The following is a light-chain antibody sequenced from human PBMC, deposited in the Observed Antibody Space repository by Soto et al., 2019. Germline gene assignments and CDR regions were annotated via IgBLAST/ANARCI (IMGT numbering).Light chain of an antibody. V-gene: IGKV3-15*01. Sequence: EVVMAQSPATLSVSPGELATVSCRASENVDTNLAWYQHKPGQAPRLLIYGASTRAAGVPARFSGSGSGTEFTLTIRSLESEDVAVYYCQQCHKWPRINCGPGTRRENK. CDR2: GAS. CDR3: QQCHKWPRIN. J-gene: IGKJ5*01. CDR1: ENVDTN.